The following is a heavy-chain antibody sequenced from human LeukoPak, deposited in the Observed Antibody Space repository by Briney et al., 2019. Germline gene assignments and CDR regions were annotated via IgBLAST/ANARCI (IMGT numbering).Heavy chain of an antibody. CDR3: ARHMGCSSTSCYKFWFDP. Sequence: SETRYSPSFQGQVTISADKSISTAYLQWSSLKASDTAMYYCARHMGCSSTSCYKFWFDPWGQGTLVTVSS. J-gene: IGHJ5*02. V-gene: IGHV5-51*01. D-gene: IGHD2-2*02. CDR2: SET.